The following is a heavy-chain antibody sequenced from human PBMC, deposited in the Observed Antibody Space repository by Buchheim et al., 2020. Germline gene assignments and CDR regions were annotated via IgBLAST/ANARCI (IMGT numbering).Heavy chain of an antibody. J-gene: IGHJ4*02. D-gene: IGHD6-19*01. CDR3: AKDRDLGAVAGNEFDY. CDR2: ISYDGSNK. V-gene: IGHV3-30-3*01. Sequence: QVQLVESGGGVVQPGRSLRLSCAASGFAFSSYAMHWVRQAPGKGLEWVAVISYDGSNKYYADSVKGRFTISRDNSKNTLYLQMDSLRAEDTAVYYCAKDRDLGAVAGNEFDYWGQGTL. CDR1: GFAFSSYA.